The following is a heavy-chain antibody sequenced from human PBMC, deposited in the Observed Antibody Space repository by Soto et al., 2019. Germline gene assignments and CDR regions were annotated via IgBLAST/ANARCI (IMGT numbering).Heavy chain of an antibody. D-gene: IGHD2-8*01. CDR1: GASSSSYY. J-gene: IGHJ5*02. V-gene: IGHV4-59*01. Sequence: QVQLQESGPGLVKSSETLSLTCTVSGASSSSYYWSWIRQPPGKGLECIVYMNDFGRNIYNPSIKSRVPISLDTSKNQFSLKLTSVIAADTAVYYCARSFCRDAVRCNWFDPWGQGTLVTVSS. CDR3: ARSFCRDAVRCNWFDP. CDR2: MNDFGRN.